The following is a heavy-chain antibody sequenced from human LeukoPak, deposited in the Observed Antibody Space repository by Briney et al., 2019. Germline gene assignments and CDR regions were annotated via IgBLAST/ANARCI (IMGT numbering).Heavy chain of an antibody. CDR3: ARDRYGVAAEGSWFDP. D-gene: IGHD6-13*01. V-gene: IGHV3-21*01. CDR1: GFTFSSYS. Sequence: GGSLRLSCTASGFTFSSYSMNWVRQAPGKGLEWVSSITGSTLSIYYADSVKGRFTISRDNAKNSLYLQMNSLRAEDTAVYYCARDRYGVAAEGSWFDPWGQGTLVTVSS. J-gene: IGHJ5*02. CDR2: ITGSTLSI.